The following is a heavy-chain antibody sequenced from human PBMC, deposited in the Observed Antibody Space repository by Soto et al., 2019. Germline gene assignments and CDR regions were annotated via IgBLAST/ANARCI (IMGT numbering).Heavy chain of an antibody. J-gene: IGHJ5*02. CDR3: ARMESFGSLNWFDP. Sequence: ASLKVSCKASGYTFTNNDVSWVRQATGQGLEWMGWMNPGSGDTGYAQKFQGRVTMTRDISIATAYMELNSLTSEDTAIYYCARMESFGSLNWFDPWGQGRLVTVSA. CDR2: MNPGSGDT. V-gene: IGHV1-8*02. D-gene: IGHD5-18*01. CDR1: GYTFTNND.